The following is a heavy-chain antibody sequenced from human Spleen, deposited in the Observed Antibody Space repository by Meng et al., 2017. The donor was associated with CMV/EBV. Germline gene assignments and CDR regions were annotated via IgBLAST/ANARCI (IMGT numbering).Heavy chain of an antibody. CDR1: GITFSTYS. CDR2: MSSSGSYI. CDR3: ARDSSSWYGGLFDY. V-gene: IGHV3-21*01. Sequence: GESLKISCAASGITFSTYSMSWVRQAPGKGLEWVSSMSSSGSYIKYADSVRGRFTISRDNSKNTLYLQMNSLRAEDTAVYYCARDSSSWYGGLFDYWGQGTLVTVSS. D-gene: IGHD6-13*01. J-gene: IGHJ4*02.